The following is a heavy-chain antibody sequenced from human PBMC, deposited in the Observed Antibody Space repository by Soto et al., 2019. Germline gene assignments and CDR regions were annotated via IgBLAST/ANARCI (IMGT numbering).Heavy chain of an antibody. CDR2: IIPIFGTA. CDR1: GGTFSSYA. V-gene: IGHV1-69*06. J-gene: IGHJ3*01. CDR3: AREGRDYDFWSGNDAFDL. Sequence: QVQLVQSGAEVKKPGSSVKVSCKASGGTFSSYAISWVRQAPGQGLEWMGGIIPIFGTANYAQKFQGRVTITADKSTSTAYMELSSLRSEDTAVYYCAREGRDYDFWSGNDAFDLWGQGTMVTVSS. D-gene: IGHD3-3*01.